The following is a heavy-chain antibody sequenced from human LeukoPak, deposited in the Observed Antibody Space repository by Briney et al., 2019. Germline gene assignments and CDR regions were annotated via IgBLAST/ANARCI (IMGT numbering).Heavy chain of an antibody. CDR2: ISSSSSYI. CDR3: ARGVVYDSSGYDY. D-gene: IGHD3-22*01. Sequence: GGSLRLSSAASGFTFSSYSMNWVRQAPGKGLEWVSSISSSSSYIYYADSVKGRFTISRDNAKNSLYLQMNSLRAEDTAVYYCARGVVYDSSGYDYWGQGTLVTVSS. V-gene: IGHV3-21*01. J-gene: IGHJ4*02. CDR1: GFTFSSYS.